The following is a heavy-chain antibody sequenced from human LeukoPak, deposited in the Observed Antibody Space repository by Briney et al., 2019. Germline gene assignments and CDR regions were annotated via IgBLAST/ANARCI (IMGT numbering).Heavy chain of an antibody. J-gene: IGHJ6*03. CDR2: IYYSEST. CDR3: ARNIAAAGRYYYYYYYMDV. Sequence: SEALSLTCTLSGGSLSSSSYYWGWVRHPPGTGLEWLGSIYYSESTYYNPSLKSRVTISVDTSKNQFSLKLSSVTAADTAVYYCARNIAAAGRYYYYYYYMDVWGKGTTVTISS. V-gene: IGHV4-39*01. D-gene: IGHD6-13*01. CDR1: GGSLSSSSYY.